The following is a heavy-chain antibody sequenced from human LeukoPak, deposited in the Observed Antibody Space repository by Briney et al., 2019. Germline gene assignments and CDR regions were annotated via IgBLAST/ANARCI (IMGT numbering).Heavy chain of an antibody. D-gene: IGHD6-25*01. J-gene: IGHJ4*02. CDR1: GFAFSSYG. CDR2: ISASSGTI. V-gene: IGHV3-48*01. Sequence: GGSLRLSCSASGFAFSSYGMNWVRQAPGKGLEWVSYISASSGTIFYADSVKGRFTVSRDNAKNSLYLQMNSLRAEDTGVYYCAREAGSADHWGQGTLVTVFS. CDR3: AREAGSADH.